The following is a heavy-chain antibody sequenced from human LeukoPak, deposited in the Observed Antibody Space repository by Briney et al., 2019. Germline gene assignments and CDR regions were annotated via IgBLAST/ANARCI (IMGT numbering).Heavy chain of an antibody. J-gene: IGHJ4*02. CDR3: AKGVIGNIAGAGTLFDY. CDR1: GFTFSSYA. CDR2: ISGSGGST. Sequence: GGSLRLSCAASGFTFSSYAMSWVRQAPGKGLEWVSAISGSGGSTYYADSVKGRFTNSRDNSKNTLYLQMNSLRAEDTAVYYCAKGVIGNIAGAGTLFDYLAQGTLVTVSS. D-gene: IGHD6-19*01. V-gene: IGHV3-23*01.